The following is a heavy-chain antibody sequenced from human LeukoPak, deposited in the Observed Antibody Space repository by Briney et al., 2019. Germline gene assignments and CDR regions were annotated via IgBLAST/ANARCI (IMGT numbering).Heavy chain of an antibody. Sequence: PRASVKVSCKASGYTFTSYYMHWVRQAPGQGLEWMGIINPSGGSTSYAQKFQGRVTMTRDTSTSTVYMELSSLRSEDTAVYYCARGTYGSSAYYGTLNYWGQGTLVTVSS. D-gene: IGHD3-22*01. J-gene: IGHJ4*02. CDR3: ARGTYGSSAYYGTLNY. CDR2: INPSGGST. V-gene: IGHV1-46*01. CDR1: GYTFTSYY.